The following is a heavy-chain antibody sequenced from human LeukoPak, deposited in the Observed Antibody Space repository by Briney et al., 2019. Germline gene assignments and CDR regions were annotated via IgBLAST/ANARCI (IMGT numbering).Heavy chain of an antibody. CDR1: GGSISSGGYY. CDR3: ARADPYNWNQGGNFDP. D-gene: IGHD1-20*01. CDR2: IYHSGST. J-gene: IGHJ5*02. V-gene: IGHV4-30-2*01. Sequence: PSETLSLTCTVSGGSISSGGYYWSWIRQPPGKGLEWIGYIYHSGSTYYNPSLKSRVTISVDRSKNQFSLKLSSVTAADTAVYYCARADPYNWNQGGNFDPWGQGTLVTVSS.